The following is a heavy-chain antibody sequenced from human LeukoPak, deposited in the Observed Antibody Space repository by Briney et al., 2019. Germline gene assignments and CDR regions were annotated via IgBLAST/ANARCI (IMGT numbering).Heavy chain of an antibody. CDR3: ARGGIITMVRGVIIRNWFDP. V-gene: IGHV4-34*01. CDR2: INHSGST. CDR1: GGSFSGYY. D-gene: IGHD3-10*01. J-gene: IGHJ5*02. Sequence: SETLSLTCAVYGGSFSGYYWSWIRQPPGKGLEWIGEINHSGSTSYNPSLKSRVTISVDTSKNQFSLKLSSVTAADTAVYYCARGGIITMVRGVIIRNWFDPWGQGTLVTVSS.